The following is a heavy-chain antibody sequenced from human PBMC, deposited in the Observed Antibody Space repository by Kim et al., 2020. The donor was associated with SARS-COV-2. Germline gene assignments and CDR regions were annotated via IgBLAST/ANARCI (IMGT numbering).Heavy chain of an antibody. CDR2: IYTGGIT. J-gene: IGHJ4*02. CDR3: ARDDPISSGHGHFDY. V-gene: IGHV3-53*01. D-gene: IGHD6-19*01. Sequence: GGSLRLSCAASGFTVSSNYMSWVRQAPGKGLEWVSTIYTGGITYYADSGKGRFTISRDNSKNTLYLQMNSLRAEDTAVYYCARDDPISSGHGHFDYWGQGTLVAVSS. CDR1: GFTVSSNY.